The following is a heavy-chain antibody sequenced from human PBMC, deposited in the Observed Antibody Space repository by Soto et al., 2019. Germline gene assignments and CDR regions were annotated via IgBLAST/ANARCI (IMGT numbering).Heavy chain of an antibody. CDR1: GYTFTRYT. J-gene: IGHJ5*02. Sequence: QVQLVQSGTEVKKPGASVKISCKASGYTFTRYTMKWVRQAPGQRLEGMGWINPDNGNTKSSQKFQDRVIITRDTSASTAYMGLSSLRSEDTAVYYCARGIATGQLDPWGQGTLVTVSS. D-gene: IGHD2-15*01. V-gene: IGHV1-3*01. CDR2: INPDNGNT. CDR3: ARGIATGQLDP.